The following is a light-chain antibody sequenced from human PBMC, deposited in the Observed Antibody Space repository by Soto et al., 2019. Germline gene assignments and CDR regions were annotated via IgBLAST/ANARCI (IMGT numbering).Light chain of an antibody. V-gene: IGKV3-15*01. CDR1: QSVSSN. Sequence: EIVMTQSPATLSVSPGERATLSCRASQSVSSNLAWYQQKPGQAPRLLIYGASTRATGIPARFSGSGSGTEFTLTINSLQSEDSAVYYCQQYNNWPGTFGQGTKVEIK. J-gene: IGKJ1*01. CDR2: GAS. CDR3: QQYNNWPGT.